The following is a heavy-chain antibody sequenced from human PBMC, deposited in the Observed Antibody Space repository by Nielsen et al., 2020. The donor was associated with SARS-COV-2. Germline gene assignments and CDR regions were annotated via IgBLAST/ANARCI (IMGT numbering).Heavy chain of an antibody. CDR3: ARDRSGYYSDYFDY. CDR1: GYTFTSYA. J-gene: IGHJ4*02. V-gene: IGHV1-3*01. Sequence: ASVKVSCMSSGYTFTSYAMHWVRQAPAQRLEWMGWINAGNGNTKYSQKFQGRVTITRDTYASTAYMELSSLRSEDTAVYYCARDRSGYYSDYFDYWGQGTLVTVSS. CDR2: INAGNGNT. D-gene: IGHD3-22*01.